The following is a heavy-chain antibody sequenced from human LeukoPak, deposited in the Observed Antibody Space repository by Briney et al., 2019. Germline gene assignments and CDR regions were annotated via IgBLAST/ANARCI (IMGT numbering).Heavy chain of an antibody. Sequence: GGSLRLSCAASGFTFSSCSMNWVRQAPGKGLEWVSSISSSSSYIYYADSVKGRFTISRDNAKNSLYLQMNSLSAEDPAVYYCKRAYRYYDSYSGYWGQGTLVTVSS. CDR2: ISSSSSYI. D-gene: IGHD3-22*01. CDR3: KRAYRYYDSYSGY. V-gene: IGHV3-21*01. CDR1: GFTFSSCS. J-gene: IGHJ4*02.